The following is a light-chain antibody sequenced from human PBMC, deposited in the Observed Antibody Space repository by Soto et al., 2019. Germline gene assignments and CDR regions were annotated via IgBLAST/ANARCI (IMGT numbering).Light chain of an antibody. CDR1: SSDVGGYNY. CDR2: DVS. V-gene: IGLV2-14*01. J-gene: IGLJ1*01. CDR3: SSYTTSSTLVV. Sequence: QSALTQPASVSGSPGQSITISCTGTSSDVGGYNYVSWYQQHPGKAPKLIIYDVSNRPSGVSNRFSGSKSGNTASLTISGLHAEDEADYYCSSYTTSSTLVVFGTGTKLTVL.